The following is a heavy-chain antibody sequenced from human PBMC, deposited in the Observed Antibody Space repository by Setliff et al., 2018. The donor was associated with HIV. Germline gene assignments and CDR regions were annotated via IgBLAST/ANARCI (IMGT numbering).Heavy chain of an antibody. V-gene: IGHV1-18*01. CDR1: GYTFSSYE. CDR3: ARGGSYWGDAFDI. J-gene: IGHJ3*02. D-gene: IGHD1-26*01. Sequence: ASVKVSCKASGYTFSSYEISWVRQAPGQGLEWMGRISTSNGYTNYAQKLQGRVTVTTDTSTSTAYMELRGLRSDDTAVYYCARGGSYWGDAFDIWGQGTMGTVS. CDR2: ISTSNGYT.